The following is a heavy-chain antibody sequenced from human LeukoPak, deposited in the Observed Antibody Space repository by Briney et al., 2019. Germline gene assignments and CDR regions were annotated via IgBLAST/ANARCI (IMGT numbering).Heavy chain of an antibody. CDR1: GFTFGSYG. D-gene: IGHD2-15*01. CDR3: ARDNLGYCSGGSCYLSFYYYYMDV. J-gene: IGHJ6*03. Sequence: PGGSLRLSCAAPGFTFGSYGMHWVRQAPGKGLEWVTFIRSDGSNKYYADSVKGRFTISRDNSKNTLYLQMNSLRAEDTAVYYCARDNLGYCSGGSCYLSFYYYYMDVWGKGTTVTVSS. V-gene: IGHV3-30*02. CDR2: IRSDGSNK.